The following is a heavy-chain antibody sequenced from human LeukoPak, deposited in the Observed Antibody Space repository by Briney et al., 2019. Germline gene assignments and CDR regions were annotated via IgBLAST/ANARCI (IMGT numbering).Heavy chain of an antibody. CDR3: DVSGLDY. D-gene: IGHD3-3*01. CDR2: IKEDGSEK. V-gene: IGHV3-7*01. CDR1: GFTFSNYW. J-gene: IGHJ4*02. Sequence: GGSLRLSCAASGFTFSNYWMNWVRQAPGKGLEWVANIKEDGSEKYYVDSVKGRFTISRDNAKNSLYLQMNSLRAEDTAVYYCDVSGLDYWGQGTLVTVSS.